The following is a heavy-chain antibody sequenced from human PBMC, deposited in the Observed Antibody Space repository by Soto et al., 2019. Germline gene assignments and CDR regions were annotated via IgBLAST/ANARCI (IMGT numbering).Heavy chain of an antibody. CDR3: AKRDEIWFGESNFDY. CDR2: ISGSGGST. J-gene: IGHJ4*02. V-gene: IGHV3-23*01. CDR1: GFTFSSYA. D-gene: IGHD3-10*01. Sequence: EVQVLESGGGLVQPGGSLRLACAASGFTFSSYAMSWVRQAPGKGLEWVAAISGSGGSTYYADSVKGRFTISRDNSKNTLYLQMKSLRPEDRAVYYCAKRDEIWFGESNFDYWGQGTLVNVSS.